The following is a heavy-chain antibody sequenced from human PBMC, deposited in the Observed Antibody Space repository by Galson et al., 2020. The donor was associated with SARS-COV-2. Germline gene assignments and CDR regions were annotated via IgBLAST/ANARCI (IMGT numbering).Heavy chain of an antibody. D-gene: IGHD3-22*01. CDR3: ARAPSSGYYHRAPFDI. CDR1: GGSISSSSYY. CDR2: IYYSGST. J-gene: IGHJ3*02. V-gene: IGHV4-39*07. Sequence: SETLSLTCTVSGGSISSSSYYWGWIRQPPGKGLEWIGSIYYSGSTYYNPSLKSRVTISVDTSKNQFSLKLSSVTAADTAVYYCARAPSSGYYHRAPFDIWGQGTMVTVSS.